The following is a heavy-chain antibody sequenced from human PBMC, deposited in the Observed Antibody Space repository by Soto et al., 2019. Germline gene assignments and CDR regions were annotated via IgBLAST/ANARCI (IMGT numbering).Heavy chain of an antibody. CDR2: ISGSGGST. CDR3: AKGRAAPMVIFYYYGMDV. CDR1: GFTFSSYA. Sequence: GGSLRLSCAASGFTFSSYAMSWVRQAPGKGLEWVSAISGSGGSTYYADSVKGRFTISRDNSKNTLYLQMNSLRAEDTALYYCAKGRAAPMVIFYYYGMDVWGQGTTVTVSS. D-gene: IGHD3-22*01. J-gene: IGHJ6*02. V-gene: IGHV3-23*01.